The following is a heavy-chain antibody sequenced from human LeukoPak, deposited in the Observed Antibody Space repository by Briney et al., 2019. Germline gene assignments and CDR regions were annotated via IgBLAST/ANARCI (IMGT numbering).Heavy chain of an antibody. V-gene: IGHV3-15*01. CDR3: TRERYCSSTTCPSAFEI. D-gene: IGHD2-2*01. Sequence: GGSLRLSCVASGFSFNYDWMSWVRQAPGKGLEWVGRIKSKTDGGTADYVATVKGRFTLSRDDSKNTLYLQMNSLKTEDTGVYYCTRERYCSSTTCPSAFEIWGQGTMVTVSS. J-gene: IGHJ3*02. CDR2: IKSKTDGGTA. CDR1: GFSFNYDW.